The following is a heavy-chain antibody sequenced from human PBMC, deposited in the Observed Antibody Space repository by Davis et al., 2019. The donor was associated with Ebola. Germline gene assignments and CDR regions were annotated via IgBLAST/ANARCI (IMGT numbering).Heavy chain of an antibody. CDR1: GFTLSVSA. J-gene: IGHJ4*02. D-gene: IGHD4-11*01. CDR2: IRNKADNYAT. Sequence: PGGSLRLSCAASGFTLSVSAVHWVRQASGKGLEWVGRIRNKADNYATVYSASTKGRFTISRDDSKNTAYLQMNSLKSEDTAVYYCNTRYSTDDYWGQGTLVTVSS. V-gene: IGHV3-73*01. CDR3: NTRYSTDDY.